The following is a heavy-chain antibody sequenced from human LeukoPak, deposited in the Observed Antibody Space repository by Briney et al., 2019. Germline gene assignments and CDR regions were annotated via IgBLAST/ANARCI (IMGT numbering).Heavy chain of an antibody. V-gene: IGHV4-34*01. CDR2: INHSGST. CDR1: GGSFSGYY. CDR3: ARELGYNWNGDDAFDI. J-gene: IGHJ3*02. D-gene: IGHD1-20*01. Sequence: SETLSLTCAVYGGSFSGYYWSWIRQPPGKGLEWIGEINHSGSTNYNPSLKSRVTISVDTSKNQFSLKLSSVTAADTAVYYCARELGYNWNGDDAFDIWGQGTMVTVSS.